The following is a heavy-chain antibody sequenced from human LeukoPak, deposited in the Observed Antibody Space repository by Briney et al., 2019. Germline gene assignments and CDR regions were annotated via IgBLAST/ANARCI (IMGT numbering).Heavy chain of an antibody. Sequence: PSETLSLTCTVSGGSISSSSYYWSWLREPAGRGVEGIGRIYTSGSTNYNPSLKSRVTISVDTSKNQFPLKLSSVAAAGTAVRYCPRVCSPCSGWHYYMDVWRQATMVTVS. D-gene: IGHD6-19*01. CDR3: PRVCSPCSGWHYYMDV. V-gene: IGHV4-61*02. J-gene: IGHJ6*03. CDR1: GGSISSSSYY. CDR2: IYTSGST.